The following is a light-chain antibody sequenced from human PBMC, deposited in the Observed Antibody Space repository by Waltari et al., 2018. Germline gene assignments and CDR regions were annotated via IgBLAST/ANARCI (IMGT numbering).Light chain of an antibody. V-gene: IGLV10-54*02. Sequence: QAGLTQSPSLSKALGQTATLTCPGNSNNVGYQGTTWLQQRQGHPPKLRFYTNNYRPSGISDRFSASTSGNTAFLIITGLQPEDEADYYCSAFDSSLVEVVFGGGTKLTVL. CDR1: SNNVGYQG. J-gene: IGLJ2*01. CDR3: SAFDSSLVEVV. CDR2: TNN.